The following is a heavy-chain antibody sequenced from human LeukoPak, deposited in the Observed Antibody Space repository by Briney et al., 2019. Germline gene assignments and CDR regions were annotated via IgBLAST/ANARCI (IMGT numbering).Heavy chain of an antibody. V-gene: IGHV4-34*01. CDR2: INHSGST. CDR3: ARAQHSSGYYFIS. D-gene: IGHD3-22*01. Sequence: SETLSLTCAVYGGSFSGYYWSWIRQPPGKGLEWIGEINHSGSTNYNPSLKSRVTISVDTSKNQFSLKLSSVTAADTAVYYCARAQHSSGYYFISWGQGTLVTVSS. CDR1: GGSFSGYY. J-gene: IGHJ4*02.